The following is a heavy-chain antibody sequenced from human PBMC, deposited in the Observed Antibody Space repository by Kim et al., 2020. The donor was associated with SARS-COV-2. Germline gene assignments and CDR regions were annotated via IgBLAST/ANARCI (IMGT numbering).Heavy chain of an antibody. Sequence: SETLSLTCTVSGGSISSYYWSWIRQPPGKGLEWIGYIYYSGSTNYNPSLKSRVTISVDTSKNQFSLKLSSVTAADTAVYYCARGRPWIQLWLSTPIAFDYWGQGTLVTVSS. CDR2: IYYSGST. CDR3: ARGRPWIQLWLSTPIAFDY. V-gene: IGHV4-59*01. D-gene: IGHD5-18*01. CDR1: GGSISSYY. J-gene: IGHJ4*02.